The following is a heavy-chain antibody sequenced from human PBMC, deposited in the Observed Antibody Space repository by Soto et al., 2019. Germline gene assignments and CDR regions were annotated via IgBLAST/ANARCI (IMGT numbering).Heavy chain of an antibody. D-gene: IGHD3-9*01. CDR3: ARALDYDILTGYYLDAFDI. Sequence: PSETLSLTCTVSGGSISSYYWSWIRQPPGKGLEWIGYIYYSGSTNYNPSLKSRVTISVDTSKNQFSLKLSSVTAADTAVYYCARALDYDILTGYYLDAFDIWGQGTMVTVSS. V-gene: IGHV4-59*01. CDR2: IYYSGST. J-gene: IGHJ3*02. CDR1: GGSISSYY.